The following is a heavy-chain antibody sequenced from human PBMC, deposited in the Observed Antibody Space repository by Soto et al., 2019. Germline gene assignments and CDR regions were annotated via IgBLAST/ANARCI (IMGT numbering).Heavy chain of an antibody. V-gene: IGHV3-7*01. CDR1: GFPFSSYW. D-gene: IGHD3-10*01. CDR3: ARDRQVWFGELREDYFDY. J-gene: IGHJ4*02. CDR2: IKQDGSEK. Sequence: GGSLRLSCAASGFPFSSYWMSWVRQAPGKGLEWVANIKQDGSEKYYVDSVKGRFTISRDNAKNSLYLQMNSLRAEDTAVYYCARDRQVWFGELREDYFDYWGQGTLVTVSS.